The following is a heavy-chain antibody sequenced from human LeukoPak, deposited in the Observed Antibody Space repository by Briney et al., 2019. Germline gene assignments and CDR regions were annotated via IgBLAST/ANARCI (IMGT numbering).Heavy chain of an antibody. CDR2: ISGGGIAT. V-gene: IGHV3-23*01. CDR1: VLTFSNYA. Sequence: PGGSLRLSCEVSVLTFSNYAISWVRQAPGARQEWVSAISGGGIATYYADSVKGRVTISRDNSKNTLFLQMNSLRVEDTATYYCATYRGKTVAATPFDYWGQGLLVTVSS. J-gene: IGHJ4*02. D-gene: IGHD1-26*01. CDR3: ATYRGKTVAATPFDY.